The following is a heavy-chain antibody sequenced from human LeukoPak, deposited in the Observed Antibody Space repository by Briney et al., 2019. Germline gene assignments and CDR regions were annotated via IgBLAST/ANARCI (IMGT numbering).Heavy chain of an antibody. CDR2: ISSSSSYI. D-gene: IGHD3-22*01. Sequence: GGSLRLSCAASGFTFSSYSMNWVRQAPGKGLEWVSSISSSSSYIYYADSVKGRFTISRDNAKNSLYLQMNSLRAEDTAVYYCARDSGDYYDSSGYNDYWGQGILVTVSS. J-gene: IGHJ4*02. CDR3: ARDSGDYYDSSGYNDY. V-gene: IGHV3-21*01. CDR1: GFTFSSYS.